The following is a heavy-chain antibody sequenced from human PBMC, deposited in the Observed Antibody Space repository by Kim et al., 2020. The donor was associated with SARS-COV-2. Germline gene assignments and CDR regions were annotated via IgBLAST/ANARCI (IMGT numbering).Heavy chain of an antibody. CDR2: ISSGGSST. CDR1: GFTFRSYA. V-gene: IGHV3-64D*06. Sequence: GGSLRLSCSASGFTFRSYAMHWVRQAPGKRLGYVSAISSGGSSTYYGDSMRGRFSISRDNSKNTLYLEMTRLIAEDTAVYYCVRDPGGADDHWGQGTLVTVSS. D-gene: IGHD1-26*01. CDR3: VRDPGGADDH. J-gene: IGHJ5*02.